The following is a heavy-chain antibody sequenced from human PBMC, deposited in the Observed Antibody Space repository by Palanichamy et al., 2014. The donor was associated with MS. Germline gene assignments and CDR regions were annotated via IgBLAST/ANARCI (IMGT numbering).Heavy chain of an antibody. Sequence: QVTLRESGPALVKPTQTLTLTCTFSGFSLDTSGLCGTWIRQPPGKALEWLAHIDWDDDTYYNTYLKTRLTISKDASKNQVVLTMTNMDPLDTATYYCARRSGYSYGYSFDYWGQGAPVTVSS. CDR1: GFSLDTSGLC. J-gene: IGHJ4*02. V-gene: IGHV2-70*01. CDR3: ARRSGYSYGYSFDY. D-gene: IGHD5-18*01. CDR2: IDWDDDT.